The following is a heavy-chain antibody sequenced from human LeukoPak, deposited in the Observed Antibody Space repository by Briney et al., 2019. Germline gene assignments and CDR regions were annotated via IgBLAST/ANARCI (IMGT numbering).Heavy chain of an antibody. V-gene: IGHV1-69*13. CDR2: IIPIFGTA. D-gene: IGHD3-16*01. Sequence: SVKVSCKASGGTFISYAISWVRQAPGQGLEWVGGIIPIFGTANYAQKFQGRVTITADESTSTAYMELSSLTSEDTAVYYCAGCQGDDNWFDPWGQGTLVTVSS. J-gene: IGHJ5*02. CDR1: GGTFISYA. CDR3: AGCQGDDNWFDP.